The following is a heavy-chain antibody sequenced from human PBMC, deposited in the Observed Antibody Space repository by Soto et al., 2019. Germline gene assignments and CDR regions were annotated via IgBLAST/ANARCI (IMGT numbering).Heavy chain of an antibody. V-gene: IGHV3-30-3*01. J-gene: IGHJ3*02. CDR1: GFTFSNYP. Sequence: QVQLVESGGGVVQPGRSLRLSCAASGFTFSNYPMHWVRQAPGKGLEGVVVISYDGSNKYYADSVKGRFTISRDNSKNTLYLQMNSLRTEDTAVYYCARALRAYCGGDCADAFDIWGQGTMVTVSS. CDR2: ISYDGSNK. D-gene: IGHD2-21*02. CDR3: ARALRAYCGGDCADAFDI.